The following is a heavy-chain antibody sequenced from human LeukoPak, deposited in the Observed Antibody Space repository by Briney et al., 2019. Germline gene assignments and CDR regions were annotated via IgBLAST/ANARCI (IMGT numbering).Heavy chain of an antibody. CDR1: GFAFSSYS. J-gene: IGHJ4*02. D-gene: IGHD4-23*01. CDR2: ISSSSSYI. V-gene: IGHV3-21*01. Sequence: GGSLRLSCAASGFAFSSYSMNWVRQAPGKGLEWVSSISSSSSYIYYADSVKGRFTISRDNAKNSLYLQMNSLRAEDTAVYYCARALRVTTVVTLDYWGQGTLVTVSS. CDR3: ARALRVTTVVTLDY.